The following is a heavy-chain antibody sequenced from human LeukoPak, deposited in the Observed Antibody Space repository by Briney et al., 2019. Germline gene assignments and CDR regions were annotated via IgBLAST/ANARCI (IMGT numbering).Heavy chain of an antibody. Sequence: PGGSLRLSCAASGFTFSSHGMNWVRQAPGKGLEWIGRIYTSGSTNYNPSLKSRVTMSVDTSKNQFSLKLSSVTAADTAVYYCAGSSGWFPYAFDIWGQGTMVTVSS. CDR3: AGSSGWFPYAFDI. J-gene: IGHJ3*02. V-gene: IGHV4-4*07. CDR2: IYTSGST. D-gene: IGHD6-19*01. CDR1: GFTFSSHG.